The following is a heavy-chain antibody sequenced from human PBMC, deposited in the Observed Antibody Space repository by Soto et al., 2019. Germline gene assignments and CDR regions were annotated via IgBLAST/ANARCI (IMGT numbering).Heavy chain of an antibody. V-gene: IGHV4-61*01. CDR3: ARDSSTSQNIHYYYGMDV. CDR1: VGSVSSGSYY. J-gene: IGHJ6*02. D-gene: IGHD2-2*01. Sequence: PAETLSLTRTVSVGSVSSGSYYWIWIRHPPGKGLEWIGYIFYSGDTNYNPSLKSRVTMSVDTSKNQFSLKLSSVTAADTAIYYCARDSSTSQNIHYYYGMDVWGQGTTVTVSS. CDR2: IFYSGDT.